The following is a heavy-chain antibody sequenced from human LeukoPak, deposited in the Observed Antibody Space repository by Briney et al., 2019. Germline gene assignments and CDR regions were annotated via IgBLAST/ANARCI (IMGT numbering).Heavy chain of an antibody. CDR2: IYPGDSDT. D-gene: IGHD3-22*01. V-gene: IGHV5-51*01. Sequence: GESLKISCEGYGYTFSTYWIGWVRQMPGKGLEWMGIIYPGDSDTRYSPSFQGQVTISADKSISTAYLQWSSLKASDTAMYYCARRRYYDSSGYYAFDYWGQGTLVTVSS. CDR3: ARRRYYDSSGYYAFDY. J-gene: IGHJ4*02. CDR1: GYTFSTYW.